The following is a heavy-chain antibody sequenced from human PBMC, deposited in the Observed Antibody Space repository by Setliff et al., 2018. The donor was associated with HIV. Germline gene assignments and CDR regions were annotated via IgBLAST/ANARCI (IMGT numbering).Heavy chain of an antibody. V-gene: IGHV3-15*01. J-gene: IGHJ6*04. CDR3: RGVGSKYSSNYTDV. Sequence: GGSLRLSCVASGLTFSEAWMSWVRQAPGKGQEWIGRIKSKRDGGTIDYAVPVKCRFTISKDDSKDTLYLQMNNLKIEDSAVYYCRGVGSKYSSNYTDVWGTGTTVTVSS. CDR2: IKSKRDGGTI. CDR1: GLTFSEAW. D-gene: IGHD1-26*01.